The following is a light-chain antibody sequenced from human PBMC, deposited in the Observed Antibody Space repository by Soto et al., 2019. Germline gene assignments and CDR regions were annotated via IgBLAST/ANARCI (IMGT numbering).Light chain of an antibody. J-gene: IGKJ5*01. Sequence: EIVLTQSPATLSLSPGERATLSCGASQSVSNTYLAWYQQKPGLAPRLFIYDASTRATGIPDRFSGSGSGTDFTLTISRLESEDFAVYYCQQYGSSPITFGQGTRLEIK. CDR2: DAS. CDR1: QSVSNTY. V-gene: IGKV3D-20*01. CDR3: QQYGSSPIT.